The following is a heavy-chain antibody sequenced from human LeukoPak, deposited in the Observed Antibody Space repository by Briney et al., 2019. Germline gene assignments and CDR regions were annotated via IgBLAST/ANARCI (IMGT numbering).Heavy chain of an antibody. J-gene: IGHJ4*02. CDR3: ARDYYDSSGYYYAHDY. V-gene: IGHV1-69*05. D-gene: IGHD3-22*01. Sequence: SVKVSCKASGGTFSSYAITWVRQAPGQGLEWMGRIIPIFGTANYAQKFQGRVTITTDESTSTAYMELSSLRSEDTAVYYCARDYYDSSGYYYAHDYWGQGTLVTVSS. CDR1: GGTFSSYA. CDR2: IIPIFGTA.